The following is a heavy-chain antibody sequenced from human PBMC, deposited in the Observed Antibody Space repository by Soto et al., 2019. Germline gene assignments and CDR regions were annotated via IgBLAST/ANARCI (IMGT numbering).Heavy chain of an antibody. Sequence: GGSLRLSCEASGFIFSDYWMNWVRRAPGRGPEWVASISQDGSEKYYVGSVKGRFTISRDNAKNSLYLQMNSLRGEDTATYYCVRAQYDYWTGYQQYFDSWGHGTLVTVSS. CDR1: GFIFSDYW. V-gene: IGHV3-7*03. CDR3: VRAQYDYWTGYQQYFDS. CDR2: ISQDGSEK. J-gene: IGHJ4*01. D-gene: IGHD3-3*01.